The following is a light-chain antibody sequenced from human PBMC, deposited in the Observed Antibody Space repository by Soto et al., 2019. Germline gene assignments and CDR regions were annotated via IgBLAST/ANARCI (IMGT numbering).Light chain of an antibody. Sequence: EIELTQSPGTLSLSPGERATLSCRASQSVSSSYLAWYQQKPGQAPRLLIYGASSRATGIPDRFSGSGSGTDFTLTISRLEPEDFAVYYCQQYGSSLLYTFGQGTKLEIK. CDR1: QSVSSSY. V-gene: IGKV3-20*01. CDR2: GAS. CDR3: QQYGSSLLYT. J-gene: IGKJ2*01.